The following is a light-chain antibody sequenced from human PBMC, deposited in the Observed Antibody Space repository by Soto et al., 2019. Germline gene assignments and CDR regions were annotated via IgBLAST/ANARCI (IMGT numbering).Light chain of an antibody. Sequence: PGERAPLSCMASQSVSSSYLAWYQQKPGQAPRLLIYGASSRATGIPDRFSGSGSGTDFTLTISRLEPEDFAVYYCQQYGSSPWTFGQGTKVDIK. V-gene: IGKV3-20*01. CDR1: QSVSSSY. CDR3: QQYGSSPWT. J-gene: IGKJ1*01. CDR2: GAS.